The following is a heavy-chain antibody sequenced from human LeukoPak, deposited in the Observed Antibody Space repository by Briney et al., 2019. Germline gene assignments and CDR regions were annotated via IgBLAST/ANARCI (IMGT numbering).Heavy chain of an antibody. CDR1: GGSFSGYY. V-gene: IGHV4-34*01. J-gene: IGHJ4*02. D-gene: IGHD1-1*01. CDR2: ISHSGST. CDR3: ARGGAGKALYYFDY. Sequence: SETLSLTCAVYGGSFSGYYWSWIRQPPGKGLEWIGEISHSGSTNYNPSLKSRVTISVDTSKNQFSLKLSSVTAADTAVYYCARGGAGKALYYFDYWGQGTLVTVSS.